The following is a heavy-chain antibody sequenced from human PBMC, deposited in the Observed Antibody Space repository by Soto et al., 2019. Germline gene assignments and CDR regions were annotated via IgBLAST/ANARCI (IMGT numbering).Heavy chain of an antibody. D-gene: IGHD6-13*01. V-gene: IGHV4-39*01. CDR2: IYYSGST. CDR3: ARRYSCSWVTLTYYFDF. Sequence: QLQLQESGPGLVKPSETLSLTCTVSGGSISSSSYYWGWIRQPPGKGLEWIGSIYYSGSTYYNPSLKSRVTISVDTSKNQFSLKLSSVTAADTAVYYCARRYSCSWVTLTYYFDFWGQGTLVTVSS. J-gene: IGHJ4*02. CDR1: GGSISSSSYY.